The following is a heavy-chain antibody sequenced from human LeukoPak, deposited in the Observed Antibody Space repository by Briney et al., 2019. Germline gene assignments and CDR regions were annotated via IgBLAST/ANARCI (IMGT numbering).Heavy chain of an antibody. CDR2: INTNTGNP. CDR1: GYTFTSYA. V-gene: IGHV7-4-1*02. J-gene: IGHJ5*02. CDR3: ARPSGQQQLVAWFDP. Sequence: GASVKVSCKASGYTFTSYAMNWVRQAPGQGLEWMGWINTNTGNPTYAQGFAGRFVFSLDTSVSTAYLQISSLKAEDTAVYYCARPSGQQQLVAWFDPWGQGTLVTVSS. D-gene: IGHD6-13*01.